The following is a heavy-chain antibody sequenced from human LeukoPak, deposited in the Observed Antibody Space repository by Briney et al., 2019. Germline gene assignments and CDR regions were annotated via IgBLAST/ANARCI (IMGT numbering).Heavy chain of an antibody. CDR1: GFTFSGYA. V-gene: IGHV3-23*01. J-gene: IGHJ3*01. CDR3: AKDPGNDYVWGSY. CDR2: ISGSGGST. Sequence: PGASLRLSCAASGFTFSGYAMSRVRQAPGKGLEWVSAISGSGGSTYYADSVKGRFTISRDNSKNTLYLQMNSLRAEDTAVYYCAKDPGNDYVWGSYWGQGTMVTVSS. D-gene: IGHD3-16*01.